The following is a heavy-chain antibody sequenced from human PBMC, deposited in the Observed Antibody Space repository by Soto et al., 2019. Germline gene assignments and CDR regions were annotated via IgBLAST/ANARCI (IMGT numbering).Heavy chain of an antibody. V-gene: IGHV4-39*01. Sequence: PSETLSLTCTVSGGPISSSSYYWGWIRQPPGKGLEWIGSIYYSGSTYYNPSLKSRVTISVDTSKNQFSLKLSSVTAADTAVYYCASSSGSGTYYDFWSGYYSNWFDPWGQGTLVTVSS. CDR3: ASSSGSGTYYDFWSGYYSNWFDP. CDR2: IYYSGST. J-gene: IGHJ5*02. D-gene: IGHD3-3*01. CDR1: GGPISSSSYY.